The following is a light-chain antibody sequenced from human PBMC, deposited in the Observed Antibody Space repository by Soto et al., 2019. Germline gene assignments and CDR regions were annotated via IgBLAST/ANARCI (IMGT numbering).Light chain of an antibody. CDR1: SSDVGSYNR. CDR3: SSFTSSSTYV. CDR2: DVS. J-gene: IGLJ1*01. Sequence: LTQPPSVSGSPGQSVAISCSGTSSDVGSYNRVSWYQQPPGTAPKLMIYDVSNRPSGVPDRFSGSKSGNTASLTISGLQAEDEADYYCSSFTSSSTYVFGTGTKVTVL. V-gene: IGLV2-18*02.